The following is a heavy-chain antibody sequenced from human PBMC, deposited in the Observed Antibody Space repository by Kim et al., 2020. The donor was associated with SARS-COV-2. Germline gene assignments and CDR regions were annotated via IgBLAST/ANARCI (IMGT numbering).Heavy chain of an antibody. J-gene: IGHJ4*02. Sequence: TYYADSGKGRFTISRDNSKNTLYLQMNSLRAEDTAVYYCAKDAYSYGYSDYWGQGTLVTVSS. CDR2: T. CDR3: AKDAYSYGYSDY. V-gene: IGHV3-23*01. D-gene: IGHD5-18*01.